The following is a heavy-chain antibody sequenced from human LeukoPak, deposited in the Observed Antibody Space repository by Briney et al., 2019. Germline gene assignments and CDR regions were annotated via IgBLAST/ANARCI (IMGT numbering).Heavy chain of an antibody. V-gene: IGHV1-46*01. CDR2: INPSGGST. J-gene: IGHJ4*02. CDR3: ARENSRYYYEIPSFDY. CDR1: GYTFTSYY. D-gene: IGHD3-22*01. Sequence: ASVKVSCKASGYTFTSYYMHWVRQAPGQELEWMGIINPSGGSTSYAQKFQGRVTMTRDMSTSTVYMELSRLRSDDTAVYYCARENSRYYYEIPSFDYWGQGTLVTVSS.